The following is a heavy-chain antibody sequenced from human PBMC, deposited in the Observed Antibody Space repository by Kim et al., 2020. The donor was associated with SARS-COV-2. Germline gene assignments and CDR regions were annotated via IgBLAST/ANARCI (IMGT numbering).Heavy chain of an antibody. CDR2: IKSKTDGGTT. J-gene: IGHJ3*02. V-gene: IGHV3-15*01. CDR3: TTSLGYCSSTSCSQFPDAFDI. CDR1: GFTFSNAW. D-gene: IGHD2-2*01. Sequence: GGSLKLSCAASGFTFSNAWMSWVRQAPGKGLEWVGRIKSKTDGGTTDYAAPVKGRFTISRDDSKNTLYLQMISLKTEDTAVYYCTTSLGYCSSTSCSQFPDAFDIWGQGTVGTVSS.